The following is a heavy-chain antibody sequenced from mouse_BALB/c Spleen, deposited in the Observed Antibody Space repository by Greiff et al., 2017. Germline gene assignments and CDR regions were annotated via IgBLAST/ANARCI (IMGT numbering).Heavy chain of an antibody. V-gene: IGHV3-8*02. CDR1: GDSITSGY. CDR3: ATYDYDGDGAMDY. J-gene: IGHJ4*01. CDR2: ISYSGST. Sequence: EVKLVESGPSLVKPSQTLSLTCSVTGDSITSGYWNWIRKFPGNKLEYMGYISYSGSTYYNPSLKSRISITRDTSKNQYYLQLNSVTTEDTATYYCATYDYDGDGAMDYWGQGTSVTVSS. D-gene: IGHD2-4*01.